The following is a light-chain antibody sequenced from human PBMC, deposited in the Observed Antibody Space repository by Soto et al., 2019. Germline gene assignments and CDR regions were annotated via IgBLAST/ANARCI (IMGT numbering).Light chain of an antibody. CDR2: EVT. J-gene: IGLJ1*01. CDR1: SSDVGAYHY. Sequence: QSVLTQPATVYGSPGPAITISCTGTSSDVGAYHYVSWYQHHPGKVPKLLIYEVTNRPSGVSDRFSGSKSGNTASLTISGLQAEDVADYYCSSKRDSSTLFVFGTGTKVTVL. CDR3: SSKRDSSTLFV. V-gene: IGLV2-14*01.